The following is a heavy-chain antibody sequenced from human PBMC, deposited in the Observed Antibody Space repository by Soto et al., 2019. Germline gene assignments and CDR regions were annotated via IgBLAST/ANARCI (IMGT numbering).Heavy chain of an antibody. Sequence: EVQLVESGGGLVQPGGSLRLSCAASGFTFSSYWMTWVRQAPGKGLEWVANIKQDGSEKYYVDSVKGRFTISRDNAKNSLYLQMNSLRAEDTAVYYCARDRPTYDDGSGSSDYWGQGTLVTVSS. CDR3: ARDRPTYDDGSGSSDY. V-gene: IGHV3-7*04. CDR2: IKQDGSEK. D-gene: IGHD3-10*01. CDR1: GFTFSSYW. J-gene: IGHJ4*02.